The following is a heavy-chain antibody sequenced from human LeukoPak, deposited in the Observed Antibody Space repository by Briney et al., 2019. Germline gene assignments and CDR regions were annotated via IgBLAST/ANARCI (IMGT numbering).Heavy chain of an antibody. Sequence: KPSETLSLTCTVSGGPISSSSYYWGWIRQPPGKGLEWIGSIYYSGSTYYNPSLKSRVTISVDTSKNQFSLKLSSVTAADTAVYYCARLRSLLWFGELNDWGQGTLVTASS. D-gene: IGHD3-10*01. CDR3: ARLRSLLWFGELND. V-gene: IGHV4-39*01. CDR1: GGPISSSSYY. CDR2: IYYSGST. J-gene: IGHJ4*02.